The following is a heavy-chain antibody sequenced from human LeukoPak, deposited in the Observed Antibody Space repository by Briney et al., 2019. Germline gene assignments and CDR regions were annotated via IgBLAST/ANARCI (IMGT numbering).Heavy chain of an antibody. J-gene: IGHJ3*02. CDR3: ARATSDEGPGSFDI. Sequence: ASVKVSCKASGYTFTGYYMHWVRQAPGQGLEWMGWINPNSGGTNYAQKFQGWVTMTRDTSISTAYMELSRLRSDDTAVYYCARATSDEGPGSFDIWGQGTMVTVSS. CDR1: GYTFTGYY. V-gene: IGHV1-2*04. CDR2: INPNSGGT. D-gene: IGHD3-9*01.